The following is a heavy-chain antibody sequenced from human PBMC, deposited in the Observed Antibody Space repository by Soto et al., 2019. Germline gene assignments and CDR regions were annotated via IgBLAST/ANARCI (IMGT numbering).Heavy chain of an antibody. CDR1: GGTFSSYA. D-gene: IGHD2-2*01. V-gene: IGHV1-69*12. CDR3: ARHVPAAGYDYGMDR. Sequence: QVQLVQSGAEVKKPGSSVKVSCKASGGTFSSYAISWVRQAPGQGLEWMGGIIPIFGTANYAQKFQGRVTITADEPTITASMELSSLRSVDPAVYYWARHVPAAGYDYGMDRCGQGTTVTVS. J-gene: IGHJ6*02. CDR2: IIPIFGTA.